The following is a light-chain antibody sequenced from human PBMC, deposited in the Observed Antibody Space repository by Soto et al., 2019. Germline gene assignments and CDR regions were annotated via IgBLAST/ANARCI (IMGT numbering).Light chain of an antibody. V-gene: IGLV1-47*01. J-gene: IGLJ2*01. CDR1: SSNIGNNF. CDR3: AAWDDRLSGLV. CDR2: RNN. Sequence: QSVLTQPPSVSAAPGQKVTISCSGSSSNIGNNFVSWYHQLPGTAPKLVIYRNNQRPSGVPDRISGSKSGTSASLAISGLRSEDEADYYCAAWDDRLSGLVFGRGTKLTVL.